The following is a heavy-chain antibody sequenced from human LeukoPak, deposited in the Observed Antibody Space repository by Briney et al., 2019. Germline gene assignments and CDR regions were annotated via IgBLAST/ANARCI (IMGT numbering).Heavy chain of an antibody. V-gene: IGHV3-23*01. Sequence: GGSLRLSCAASGFTFSSYAMSWVRQAPGKGLEWVSAISGSGGSTYYADSVKGRFTISRDNSKNTLYLQMNSLRAEDTAVYYCVTGGDSGSYYFDYWGQGTLVTVSS. CDR1: GFTFSSYA. CDR3: VTGGDSGSYYFDY. J-gene: IGHJ4*02. D-gene: IGHD1-26*01. CDR2: ISGSGGST.